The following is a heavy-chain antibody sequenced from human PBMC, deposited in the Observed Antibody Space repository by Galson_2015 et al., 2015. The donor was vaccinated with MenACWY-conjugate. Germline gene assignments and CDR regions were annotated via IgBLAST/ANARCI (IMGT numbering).Heavy chain of an antibody. CDR1: GFTFSSYA. CDR3: AKRLGATYWYFDL. J-gene: IGHJ2*01. V-gene: IGHV3-23*01. CDR2: ISGSGGST. Sequence: LRLSCAASGFTFSSYATSWVRQAPGKGLEWVSAISGSGGSTYYADSVKGRFTISRDNSKNTLYLQMNSLRAEDTAVYYCAKRLGATYWYFDLWGRGTLVTVSS. D-gene: IGHD7-27*01.